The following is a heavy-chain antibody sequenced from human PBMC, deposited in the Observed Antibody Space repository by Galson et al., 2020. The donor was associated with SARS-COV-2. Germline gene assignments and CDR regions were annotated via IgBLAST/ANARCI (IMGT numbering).Heavy chain of an antibody. CDR3: ARTPSGYGDYDY. V-gene: IGHV1-18*01. D-gene: IGHD4-17*01. CDR1: GYTFTSYG. CDR2: ISAYNGNT. Sequence: ASVKVSCTASGYTFTSYGISWVRQAPGQGLEWMGWISAYNGNTNYAQKLQGRVTMTTDTSTSTAYMELRSLRSDDTAVYYCARTPSGYGDYDYWGQGTLVTVSS. J-gene: IGHJ4*02.